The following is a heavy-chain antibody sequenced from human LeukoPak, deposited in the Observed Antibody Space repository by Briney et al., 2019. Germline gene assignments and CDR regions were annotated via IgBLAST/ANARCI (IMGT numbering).Heavy chain of an antibody. D-gene: IGHD2-21*01. V-gene: IGHV4-59*08. CDR1: GGSISSYY. Sequence: SETLSLTCTVSGGSISSYYWSWIRQPPGKGLEWIGYIYYSGSTNYNPSLKSRVTISVDTSKNQFSLKLSSVTAADTAVYYCARHHKEAISRAFDIWGQGTMVTVSS. CDR3: ARHHKEAISRAFDI. CDR2: IYYSGST. J-gene: IGHJ3*02.